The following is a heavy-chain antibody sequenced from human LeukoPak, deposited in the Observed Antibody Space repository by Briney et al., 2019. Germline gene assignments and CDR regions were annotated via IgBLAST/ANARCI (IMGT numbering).Heavy chain of an antibody. J-gene: IGHJ4*02. CDR1: GFTFSSYA. D-gene: IGHD3-22*01. CDR3: AKDLSIYDSSGYYLSWIS. Sequence: GGSLRLSCAASGFTFSSYAISWVRQAPGKGLEWVSAISGSGGSTYYADSVKGRFTISRDNSKNTLYLQMNSLRAEDTAVYYCAKDLSIYDSSGYYLSWISWGQGTLVTVSS. V-gene: IGHV3-23*01. CDR2: ISGSGGST.